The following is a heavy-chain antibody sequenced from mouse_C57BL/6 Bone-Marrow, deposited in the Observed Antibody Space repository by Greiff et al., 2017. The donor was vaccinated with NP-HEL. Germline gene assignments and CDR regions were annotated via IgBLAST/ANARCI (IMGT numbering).Heavy chain of an antibody. Sequence: EVQLQQSGPGLVKPSQSLSLTCSVTGYSITSGYYWNWIRQFPGNKLEWMGYISYDGSNNYNPSLKNRISITRDTSKNQFFLKLNSVTTEDTATYYCAREGLYYGYGWFAYWGQGTLVTVSA. D-gene: IGHD2-2*01. J-gene: IGHJ3*01. CDR3: AREGLYYGYGWFAY. CDR2: ISYDGSN. CDR1: GYSITSGYY. V-gene: IGHV3-6*01.